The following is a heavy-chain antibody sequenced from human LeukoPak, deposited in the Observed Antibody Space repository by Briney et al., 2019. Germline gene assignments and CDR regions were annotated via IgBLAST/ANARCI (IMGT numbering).Heavy chain of an antibody. D-gene: IGHD4-11*01. J-gene: IGHJ4*02. CDR3: ARTFMTTVTF. CDR1: GFTFSSYS. CDR2: ISSCSSYI. V-gene: IGHV3-21*01. Sequence: PGGSLRLSCAASGFTFSSYSMNWVRQAPGKGLGWVSSISSCSSYIYYADSVKGRFTISRDNAKNSLYLQMNSLRAEDTAVYYCARTFMTTVTFWGQGTLVTVSS.